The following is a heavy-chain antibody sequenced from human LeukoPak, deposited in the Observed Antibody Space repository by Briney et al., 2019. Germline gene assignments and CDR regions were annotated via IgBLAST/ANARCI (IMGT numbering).Heavy chain of an antibody. V-gene: IGHV4-59*01. CDR3: ARAPRRSSYYYFDY. Sequence: SETLSLTCTVSGDFITAYYWSWIRQPPGKGLEWIGYVYYTGSTNYNPSLKSRVTISVDTSKNQFSLKLSSVTAADTAVYYCARAPRRSSYYYFDYWGQGTLVTVSS. CDR1: GDFITAYY. J-gene: IGHJ4*02. D-gene: IGHD6-6*01. CDR2: VYYTGST.